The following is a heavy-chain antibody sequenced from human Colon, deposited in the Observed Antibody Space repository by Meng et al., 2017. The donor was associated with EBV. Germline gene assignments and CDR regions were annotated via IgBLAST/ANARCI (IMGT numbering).Heavy chain of an antibody. D-gene: IGHD1-26*01. Sequence: WGVVLLKPLETVSLTGAAYGGSFSGYDWTWIRQPPGKGLEWIGEITHRGSTNYNPFLKSRVTISVDTSKKQFSLKLTSVTAADTAVYYCASSHSSKVGARRLDYWGQGTLVTVSS. J-gene: IGHJ4*02. CDR3: ASSHSSKVGARRLDY. CDR1: GGSFSGYD. V-gene: IGHV4-34*01. CDR2: ITHRGST.